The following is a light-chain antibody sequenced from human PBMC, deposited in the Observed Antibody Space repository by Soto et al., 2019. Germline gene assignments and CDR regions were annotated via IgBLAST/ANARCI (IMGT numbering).Light chain of an antibody. Sequence: DVQMTQSPSSLSASVGDRVTITCRASQDINSYLAWYQQKPGNAPKSLIYAASSLQTGDPSRFSGSESGTDFTLTINDLQPEESATYYCQQYNIYPLTFGGGTKVEIK. J-gene: IGKJ4*01. CDR1: QDINSY. V-gene: IGKV1D-16*01. CDR3: QQYNIYPLT. CDR2: AAS.